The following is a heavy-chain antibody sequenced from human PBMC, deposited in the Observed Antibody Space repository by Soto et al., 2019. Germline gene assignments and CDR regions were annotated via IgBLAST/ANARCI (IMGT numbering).Heavy chain of an antibody. J-gene: IGHJ4*02. Sequence: HEHLVQSGAEVKRPGASLKVSCKASGYSFTGYYIHWVRQAPGQGLEWVEWINPDSGATNYAQNFKGRVTLTSYTSICAASMELTNMTSDDTAVYYCARGDYGTGGYPFSYFYYWGQGTQVTVSS. D-gene: IGHD2-8*02. CDR3: ARGDYGTGGYPFSYFYY. CDR1: GYSFTGYY. CDR2: INPDSGAT. V-gene: IGHV1-2*02.